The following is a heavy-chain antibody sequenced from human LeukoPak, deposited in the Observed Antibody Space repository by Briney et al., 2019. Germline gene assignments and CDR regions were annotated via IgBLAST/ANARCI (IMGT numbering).Heavy chain of an antibody. J-gene: IGHJ6*03. CDR2: ISETGRST. Sequence: GGSLRLSCVASGFTFSTFAMNWVRQAPGKGLEWVSTISETGRSTYYADSVKGQFTISRDNSKNTLYLQMNSLRAEDTAVYYCARESLYYDFWSGHTTDYYMDVWGKGTTVTVSS. CDR1: GFTFSTFA. CDR3: ARESLYYDFWSGHTTDYYMDV. V-gene: IGHV3-23*01. D-gene: IGHD3-3*01.